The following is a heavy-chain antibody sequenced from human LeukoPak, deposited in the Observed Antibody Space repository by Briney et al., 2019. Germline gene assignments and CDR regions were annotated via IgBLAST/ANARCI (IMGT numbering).Heavy chain of an antibody. CDR1: GGSFSGYY. Sequence: PSETLSLTCAVYGGSFSGYYWSWIRQPPGKGLEWIGEIDHSGSTNYNPPLKSRVTISVDTSKNQFSLKLSSVTAADTAVYYCARGRRYQLPLGFDPWGQGTLVTVSS. D-gene: IGHD2-2*01. J-gene: IGHJ5*02. CDR2: IDHSGST. CDR3: ARGRRYQLPLGFDP. V-gene: IGHV4-34*01.